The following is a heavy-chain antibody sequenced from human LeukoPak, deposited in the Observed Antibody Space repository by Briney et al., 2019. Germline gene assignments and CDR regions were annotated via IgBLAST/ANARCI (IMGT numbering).Heavy chain of an antibody. V-gene: IGHV1-46*01. CDR3: ARAFTSDDAFDI. Sequence: ASVKVSCKASGYTFTSYYMHWVRQAPGQGLEWMGIINPSGGSTSYAQKFQGRVTMTRDTSTRTVYMELSSLRSEDTAVYYCARAFTSDDAFDIWGQGTMVTVSS. CDR1: GYTFTSYY. CDR2: INPSGGST. J-gene: IGHJ3*02. D-gene: IGHD3-3*02.